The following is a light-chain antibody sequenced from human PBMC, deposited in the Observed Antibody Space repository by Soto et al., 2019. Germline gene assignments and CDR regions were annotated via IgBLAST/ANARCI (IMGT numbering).Light chain of an antibody. CDR1: QGISRW. Sequence: DIQMTQSPSSVSASVGDRVTITCRASQGISRWVAWYQQKPGKAPRLLIYGSSTSLSGVPPRFSGSGSGTHFTLTISSLQPEDFATYFCQQTYTTPITFGQGTRLEIK. CDR2: GSS. CDR3: QQTYTTPIT. V-gene: IGKV1-12*01. J-gene: IGKJ5*01.